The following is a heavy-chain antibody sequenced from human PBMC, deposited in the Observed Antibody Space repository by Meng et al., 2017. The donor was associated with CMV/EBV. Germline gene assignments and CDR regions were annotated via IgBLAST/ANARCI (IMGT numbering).Heavy chain of an antibody. Sequence: PETLSLTCTVSGGSVSSGSYYWSWIRQPPGKGLEWIGYIYYSGSTNYNPSLKSRVTISVDTSKNQFSLKLSSVTAADTAAYYCARVLRSGYYYYGMDVWGQGTTVTVSS. CDR1: GGSVSSGSYY. CDR3: ARVLRSGYYYYGMDV. D-gene: IGHD3-3*01. CDR2: IYYSGST. V-gene: IGHV4-61*01. J-gene: IGHJ6*02.